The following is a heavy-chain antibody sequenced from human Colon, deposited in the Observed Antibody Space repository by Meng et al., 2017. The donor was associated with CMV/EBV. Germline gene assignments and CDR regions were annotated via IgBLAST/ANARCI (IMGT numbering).Heavy chain of an antibody. CDR1: GYTFTNFG. J-gene: IGHJ4*02. Sequence: QVPLVQPGAEVKKPGASVKVSCKTSGYTFTNFGISWVRQAPGQGLEWMAYISPYNGDTNYAQRFQGRVALTTDTSTSTVYMELGSLTSDDTAMYYCARELARGGYWGQGTLVTVSS. CDR2: ISPYNGDT. CDR3: ARELARGGY. V-gene: IGHV1-18*01.